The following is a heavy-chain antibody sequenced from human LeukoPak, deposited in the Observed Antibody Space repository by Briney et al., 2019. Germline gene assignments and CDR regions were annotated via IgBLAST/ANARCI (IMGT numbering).Heavy chain of an antibody. Sequence: PGGSLRLSCAASGLTVSRNYMSWVRQAPGKGLESVSVIYSGGSTYYAESVRGRFTISRDNSKNTLYLQMNSLRVEDTAVYYCARVGGHWGKGTTVTISS. V-gene: IGHV3-53*01. CDR2: IYSGGST. D-gene: IGHD3-10*01. CDR3: ARVGGH. CDR1: GLTVSRNY. J-gene: IGHJ6*04.